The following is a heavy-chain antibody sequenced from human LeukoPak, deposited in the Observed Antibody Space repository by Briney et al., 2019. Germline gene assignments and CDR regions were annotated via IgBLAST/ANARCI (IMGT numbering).Heavy chain of an antibody. Sequence: SETLSLTCTVSGDSISSSSYYWSWLRQPPGKGLEWIGEINHSGSTNYNPSLKSRVTISVDTSKNQFSLKLSSVTATDTAVYYCARLVRSGSVGYYYYMDVWGKGTTVTVSS. CDR1: GDSISSSSYY. V-gene: IGHV4-39*07. CDR3: ARLVRSGSVGYYYYMDV. CDR2: INHSGST. J-gene: IGHJ6*03. D-gene: IGHD3-10*01.